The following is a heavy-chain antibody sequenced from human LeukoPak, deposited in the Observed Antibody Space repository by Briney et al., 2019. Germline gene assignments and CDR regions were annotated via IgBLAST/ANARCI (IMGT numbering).Heavy chain of an antibody. CDR2: IYPGDSDT. V-gene: IGHV5-51*01. CDR1: GYSFTNYW. J-gene: IGHJ4*02. CDR3: ARQWYEDTAMVDY. Sequence: GESLKISCKGSGYSFTNYWIAWVRQMPGKGLEWMGIIYPGDSDTRYSPSFQGQVTISADKFISTAYLQWRSLKASDTAMYYCARQWYEDTAMVDYWGQGTLVTVSS. D-gene: IGHD5-18*01.